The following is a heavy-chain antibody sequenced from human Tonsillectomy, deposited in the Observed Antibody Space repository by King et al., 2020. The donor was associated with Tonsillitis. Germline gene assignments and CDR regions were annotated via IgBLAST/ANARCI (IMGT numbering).Heavy chain of an antibody. J-gene: IGHJ4*02. CDR1: GFTFSNYG. D-gene: IGHD6-19*01. CDR3: AKGHSSGWFYFDS. V-gene: IGHV3-30*18. CDR2: IAYDGNNK. Sequence: VQLVESGGGVVQPGRSLRLSCAASGFTFSNYGMHWIRQAPGKGLEWVAVIAYDGNNKYNAGSVKGRFTISRDNSKNTLYLQMNSLRGEDTAVYYCAKGHSSGWFYFDSWGQGTLVTVSS.